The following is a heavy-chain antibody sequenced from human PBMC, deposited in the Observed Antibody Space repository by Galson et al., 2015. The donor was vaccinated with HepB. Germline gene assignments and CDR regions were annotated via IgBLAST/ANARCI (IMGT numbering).Heavy chain of an antibody. D-gene: IGHD4-11*01. J-gene: IGHJ3*01. CDR3: VSDYTSNNIHDSFDF. CDR2: IDYTGSA. V-gene: IGHV4-39*01. Sequence: ETLSLTCSVSGASMSDIHYYWGWVRQPPGRGLECIGTIDYTGSAHYNPSLKSRVTVSVDTSKSQVSLNLNSVTAADTAVYYCVSDYTSNNIHDSFDFWGQGTVVTVSS. CDR1: GASMSDIHYY.